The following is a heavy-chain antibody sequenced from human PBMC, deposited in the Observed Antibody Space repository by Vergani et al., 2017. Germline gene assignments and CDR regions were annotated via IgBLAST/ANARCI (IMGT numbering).Heavy chain of an antibody. Sequence: EVQVVETGGGLVQPGGSLRLSCAASGFTVSSNYMRWVRQAPGKGLEWVSVIYSGGSTYYADSVKGRFIISRDNSKNTLYLQMNSLRAEDTAVYYWASSKDPGTFDYWGQGTLVTVSS. CDR2: IYSGGST. D-gene: IGHD2-2*01. J-gene: IGHJ4*02. CDR1: GFTVSSNY. CDR3: ASSKDPGTFDY. V-gene: IGHV3-66*01.